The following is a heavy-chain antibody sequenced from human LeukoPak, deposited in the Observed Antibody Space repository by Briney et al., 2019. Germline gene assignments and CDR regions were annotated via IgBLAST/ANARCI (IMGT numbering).Heavy chain of an antibody. CDR3: ASGDFDL. V-gene: IGHV4-39*07. D-gene: IGHD3-16*01. CDR1: GGSITSSTYY. J-gene: IGHJ4*02. Sequence: SETLSLTCTVSGGSITSSTYYWGWIRQPPGKGLEWIGSFHYGGSTFYNPSLTSRATISVDTSKNQFSLKLSSVTAADTAVYYCASGDFDLWGQGTLVTVSS. CDR2: FHYGGST.